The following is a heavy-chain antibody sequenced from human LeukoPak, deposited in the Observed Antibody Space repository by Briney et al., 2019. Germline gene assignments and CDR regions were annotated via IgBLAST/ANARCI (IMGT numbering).Heavy chain of an antibody. Sequence: GGSLRLSCAASGFTVSSNYMSWVRPAPGKGLEWVSVVYSGGSTYYADSVKGRFTISRDNSKNTLYLQMNSLRAEDTAVYYCARGDGYCSGGSCYGDAFDIWGQGTMVTVSS. CDR3: ARGDGYCSGGSCYGDAFDI. CDR1: GFTVSSNY. D-gene: IGHD2-15*01. CDR2: VYSGGST. V-gene: IGHV3-66*01. J-gene: IGHJ3*02.